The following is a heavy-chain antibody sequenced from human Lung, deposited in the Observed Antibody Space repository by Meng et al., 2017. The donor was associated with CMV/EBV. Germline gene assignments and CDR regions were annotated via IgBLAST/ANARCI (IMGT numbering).Heavy chain of an antibody. J-gene: IGHJ3*02. V-gene: IGHV3-30*04. Sequence: GESLKISCAASGFTFSSYAMHWVRQAPGKGLEWVAVISYDGSNKYYADSVKGRFTISRDNSKNKLYLQMNSLSAEDTAVYYCARAASITMIVVVITPAGDAFDIWGQGTMVTVSS. CDR2: ISYDGSNK. D-gene: IGHD3-22*01. CDR3: ARAASITMIVVVITPAGDAFDI. CDR1: GFTFSSYA.